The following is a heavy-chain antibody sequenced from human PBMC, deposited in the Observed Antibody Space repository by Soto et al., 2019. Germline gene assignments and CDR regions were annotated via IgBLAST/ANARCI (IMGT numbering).Heavy chain of an antibody. V-gene: IGHV4-34*01. CDR2: INHSGST. D-gene: IGHD3-10*01. CDR1: GGSFSGYY. CDR3: ARFGWAHYGMDV. J-gene: IGHJ6*02. Sequence: PSETLSLTCAVYGGSFSGYYWSWIRQPPGKGLEWIGEINHSGSTNYNPSLKSRVTISVDMSKNQFSLKLSSVTAADTAVYYCARFGWAHYGMDVWGQGTTVTVSS.